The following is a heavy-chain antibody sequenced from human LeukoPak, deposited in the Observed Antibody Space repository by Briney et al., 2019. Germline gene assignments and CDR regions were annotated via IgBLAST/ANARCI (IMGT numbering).Heavy chain of an antibody. V-gene: IGHV4-38-2*02. J-gene: IGHJ6*03. CDR2: IYHSGRT. D-gene: IGHD5-12*01. CDR3: ARLMYSGYEGLDYYFNYIDV. CDR1: GYSISSGDY. Sequence: PSETLSLTCTVSGYSISSGDYWGWIRQPPGKGLEWIGSIYHSGRTYYNPSLKSRVTISVDTSKNQVSLILTSVTAADTAVYYCARLMYSGYEGLDYYFNYIDVWGKGTTVTISS.